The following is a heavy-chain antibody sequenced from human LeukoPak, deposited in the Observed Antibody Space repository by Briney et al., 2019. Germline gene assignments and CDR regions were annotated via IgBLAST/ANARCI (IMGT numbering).Heavy chain of an antibody. D-gene: IGHD3-22*01. CDR2: IYYSGST. CDR3: ARASHYYDSSGYPASRGWFDP. V-gene: IGHV4-39*07. CDR1: GGSISSSSYY. Sequence: QSSETLSLTCTVSGGSISSSSYYWGWIRQPPGKGLEWIGSIYYSGSTYYNPSLKSRVTISVDTSKNQFSLKLSSVTAADTAVYYCARASHYYDSSGYPASRGWFDPWGQGTLVTVSS. J-gene: IGHJ5*02.